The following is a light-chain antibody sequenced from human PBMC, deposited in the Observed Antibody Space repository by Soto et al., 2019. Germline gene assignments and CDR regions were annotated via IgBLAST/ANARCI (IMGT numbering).Light chain of an antibody. J-gene: IGKJ1*01. CDR2: KAS. V-gene: IGKV1-5*03. CDR1: QSVGNY. Sequence: DIQMTQSPSSLSASVGDRVTITCRASQSVGNYLNWYQQTPGKAPKLLIYKASTLKSGVPSRFSGSGSGTEFTLTISSLQPDDFATYYCQHYNSYSEAFGQGTKVDIK. CDR3: QHYNSYSEA.